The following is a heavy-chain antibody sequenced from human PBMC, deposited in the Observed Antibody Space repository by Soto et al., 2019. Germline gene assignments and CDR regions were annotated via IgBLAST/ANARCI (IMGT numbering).Heavy chain of an antibody. CDR2: IYWDDDK. Sequence: SGPTLVKPTQTLTLTCTFSGFSLSTSGVGVGWIRQPPGKALEWLALIYWDDDKRYSPSLKSRLTITKDTSKNQVVLTMTNMDPVDTATYYCARLYYDFWSGHNTPRFDYWGQGTLVTVSS. D-gene: IGHD3-3*01. V-gene: IGHV2-5*02. J-gene: IGHJ4*02. CDR1: GFSLSTSGVG. CDR3: ARLYYDFWSGHNTPRFDY.